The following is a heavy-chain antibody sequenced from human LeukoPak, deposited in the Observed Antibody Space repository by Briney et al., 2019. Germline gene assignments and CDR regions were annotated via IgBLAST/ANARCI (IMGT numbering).Heavy chain of an antibody. CDR1: GGSINDYY. V-gene: IGHV4-59*01. J-gene: IGHJ4*03. D-gene: IGHD5-12*01. CDR3: AREYGGSGRCGYVSP. Sequence: SEPVSLTCSVSGGSINDYYWCWIRQPPGKGLEWIGNIYYSGRTNHNPSLKSRLTISIDTSENQLSLKLSSVTAADTAVYYCAREYGGSGRCGYVSPWGHGTMVTASS. CDR2: IYYSGRT.